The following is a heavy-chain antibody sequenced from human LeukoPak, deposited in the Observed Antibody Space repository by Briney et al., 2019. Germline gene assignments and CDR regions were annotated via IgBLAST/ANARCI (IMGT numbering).Heavy chain of an antibody. Sequence: VASVKVSCKASGYTFIGYYMHWVRQAPGQGLEWMGWINPNSGGTKYAQKFQGRVTMTRDTSISTAYMELSRLRSDDTAGYYCARDFSEYDILTGVFDYWGQGTLVTVSS. CDR1: GYTFIGYY. V-gene: IGHV1-2*02. J-gene: IGHJ4*02. CDR3: ARDFSEYDILTGVFDY. CDR2: INPNSGGT. D-gene: IGHD3-9*01.